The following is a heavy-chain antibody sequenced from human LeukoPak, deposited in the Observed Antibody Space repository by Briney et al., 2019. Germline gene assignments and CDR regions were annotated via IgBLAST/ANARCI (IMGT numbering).Heavy chain of an antibody. CDR2: IYYSGST. Sequence: SETLSLTCTVSGGSISSSSYYWGWIRQPPGKGLEWIGSIYYSGSTYYNPSLKSRVTISVDTSKNQFSLKLSSVTAADTAVYYCARHRRYCSSTSCYARYYYYYMDVWGKGTTVTISS. D-gene: IGHD2-2*01. V-gene: IGHV4-39*01. J-gene: IGHJ6*03. CDR1: GGSISSSSYY. CDR3: ARHRRYCSSTSCYARYYYYYMDV.